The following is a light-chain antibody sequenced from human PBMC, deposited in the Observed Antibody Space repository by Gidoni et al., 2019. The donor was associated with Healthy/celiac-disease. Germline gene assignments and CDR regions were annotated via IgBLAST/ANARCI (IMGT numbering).Light chain of an antibody. CDR3: QSYDSSLSGSV. CDR1: SPNIGAGYD. Sequence: QSVLTQPPTVSGAPGQRVTISCTGSSPNIGAGYDVHWYQLLPGTAPKLLIYGNSNRPSVVPARFSGSKSGTSASLAITGLQAEDEADYYCQSYDSSLSGSVFGGGTKLTVL. CDR2: GNS. V-gene: IGLV1-40*01. J-gene: IGLJ3*02.